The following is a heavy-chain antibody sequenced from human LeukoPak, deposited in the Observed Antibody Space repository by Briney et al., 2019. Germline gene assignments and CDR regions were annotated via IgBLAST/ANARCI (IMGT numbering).Heavy chain of an antibody. V-gene: IGHV3-23*01. CDR1: GFTFSSYA. D-gene: IGHD2-15*01. Sequence: GGSLRLSCAASGFTFSSYAMSWVRQAPGKGLEWVSAISGSGGSTYYADSVKGRFTISRDNSKNTLYLQMNSLRAEDTAVYYRAKDRTGGSCSDYWGQGTLVTVSP. CDR2: ISGSGGST. J-gene: IGHJ4*02. CDR3: AKDRTGGSCSDY.